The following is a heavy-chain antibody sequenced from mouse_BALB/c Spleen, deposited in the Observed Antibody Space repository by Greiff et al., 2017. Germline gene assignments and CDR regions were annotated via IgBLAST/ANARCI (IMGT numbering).Heavy chain of an antibody. D-gene: IGHD1-1*01. CDR2: IFPGSGNT. V-gene: IGHV1-66*01. Sequence: VQLQQSGPELVKPGASVKISCKASGYSFTSYYIHWVKQRPGQGLEWIGWIFPGSGNTKYNEKFKGKATLTADTSSSTAYMQLSSLTSEDSAVYFCAREGYMDYFWFAYWGQGTLVTVSA. CDR3: AREGYMDYFWFAY. J-gene: IGHJ3*01. CDR1: GYSFTSYY.